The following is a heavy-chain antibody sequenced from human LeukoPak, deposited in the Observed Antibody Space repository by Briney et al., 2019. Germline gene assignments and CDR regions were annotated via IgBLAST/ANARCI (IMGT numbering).Heavy chain of an antibody. J-gene: IGHJ5*02. CDR3: ARDSSCSGGSCYSRFWFDP. CDR2: IRWDGGST. CDR1: GFTFDDYT. V-gene: IGHV3-43*01. D-gene: IGHD2-15*01. Sequence: GGSLRLSCAASGFTFDDYTMHWVRQAPGKGLEWVSLIRWDGGSTYYADSVKGRFTISRDNAKNTLYLQMNSLRAEDTAVYYCARDSSCSGGSCYSRFWFDPWGQGTLVTVSS.